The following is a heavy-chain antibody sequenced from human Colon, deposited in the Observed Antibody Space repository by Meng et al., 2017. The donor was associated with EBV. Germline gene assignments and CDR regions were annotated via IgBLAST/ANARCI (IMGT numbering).Heavy chain of an antibody. CDR3: ARGPSVVYVDGSGYYYFDY. CDR2: INHSGRT. D-gene: IGHD3-22*01. Sequence: QVHLEESGPGLVXPXXXXXLTXAXXXGSISSRNFWTWTRQPPGQGLEWIGEINHSGRTNYNPSLKSRVTISIDTSQNQFSLKLGSVTAADTAVYYCARGPSVVYVDGSGYYYFDYWGQGTLVTVSS. CDR1: XGSISSRNF. V-gene: IGHV4-4*02. J-gene: IGHJ4*02.